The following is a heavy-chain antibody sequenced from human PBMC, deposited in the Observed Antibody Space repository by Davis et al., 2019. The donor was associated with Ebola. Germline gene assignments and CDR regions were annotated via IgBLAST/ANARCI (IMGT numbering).Heavy chain of an antibody. V-gene: IGHV1-18*01. CDR2: ISAYNGNT. J-gene: IGHJ6*02. CDR3: ARDSGYSSSYGMDV. Sequence: AASVKVSCKASGGTFSSYAISWVRQAPGQGLEWMGWISAYNGNTNYAQKLQGRVTMTTDTSTSTAYMELRSLRSDDTAVYYCARDSGYSSSYGMDVWGQGTTVTVSS. CDR1: GGTFSSYA. D-gene: IGHD6-13*01.